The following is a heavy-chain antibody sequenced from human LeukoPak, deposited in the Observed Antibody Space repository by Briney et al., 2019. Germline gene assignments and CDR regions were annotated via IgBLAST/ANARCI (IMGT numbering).Heavy chain of an antibody. CDR2: IIPIFGTA. J-gene: IGHJ4*02. Sequence: SVKVSCKASGGTFSSYAISWVRQAPGQGLEWMGGIIPIFGTANYAQKFQGRVTITTDESTSTAYMELSSLRSDDTAVYYCARGPLRGSSWYRGGEDYWGQGTLVTVSS. D-gene: IGHD6-13*01. CDR3: ARGPLRGSSWYRGGEDY. CDR1: GGTFSSYA. V-gene: IGHV1-69*05.